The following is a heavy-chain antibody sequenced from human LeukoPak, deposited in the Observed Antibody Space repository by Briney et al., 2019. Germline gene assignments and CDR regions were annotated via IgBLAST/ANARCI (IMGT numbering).Heavy chain of an antibody. Sequence: PSETLSLTCTVSGGSISSYYGSWIRQPPGKGLEWIGYIYYSGRTNYNPSLKSRVTISVETSKNEFSLKLRSVTAADTAVYYCARVTGYRIEDYFDYWGQGTLVTVSS. CDR1: GGSISSYY. CDR3: ARVTGYRIEDYFDY. J-gene: IGHJ4*02. D-gene: IGHD6-13*01. CDR2: IYYSGRT. V-gene: IGHV4-59*12.